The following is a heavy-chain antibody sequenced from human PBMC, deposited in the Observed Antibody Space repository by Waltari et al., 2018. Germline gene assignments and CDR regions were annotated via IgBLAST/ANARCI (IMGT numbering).Heavy chain of an antibody. CDR3: ARGSLGIYGDYMDV. D-gene: IGHD4-17*01. Sequence: QVQLVQSGAEVKKPGSSVKVSCKASGGTFSSYAINWVRQATGQGLEWMGWMNPNSGNTGYAQKFQGRVTMTRNTSISTAYMELSSLRSEDTAVYYCARGSLGIYGDYMDVWGKGTTVTVSS. V-gene: IGHV1-8*02. CDR2: MNPNSGNT. CDR1: GGTFSSYA. J-gene: IGHJ6*03.